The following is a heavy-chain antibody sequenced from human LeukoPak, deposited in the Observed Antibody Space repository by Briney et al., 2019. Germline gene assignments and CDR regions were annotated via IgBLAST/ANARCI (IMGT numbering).Heavy chain of an antibody. D-gene: IGHD6-19*01. CDR3: AKGGASGHYYFDC. V-gene: IGHV3-23*01. CDR2: ISPGGSGT. CDR1: GFTFSSYA. Sequence: SGGSLRLSCAASGFTFSSYAMSWVRQAPGKGLEWVSAISPGGSGTYYADSVKGRFTISRDKSKNTLYVQMNSLRAEDTAVYYCAKGGASGHYYFDCWGQGSLVTVSS. J-gene: IGHJ4*02.